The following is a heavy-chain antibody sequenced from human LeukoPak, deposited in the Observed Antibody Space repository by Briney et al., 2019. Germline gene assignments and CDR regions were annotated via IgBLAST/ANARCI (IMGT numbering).Heavy chain of an antibody. D-gene: IGHD3-10*01. CDR1: GYTFTGYY. Sequence: ASVKVSCKASGYTFTGYYMHWVRQAPGQGLEWMGWINPNSGGTNYAQKFQGRVTMTRDTSISTAYMELSRLRSDDTAVYYCARVFYYGSGSYYKWDYWGQGTLVTVSS. V-gene: IGHV1-2*02. CDR3: ARVFYYGSGSYYKWDY. CDR2: INPNSGGT. J-gene: IGHJ4*02.